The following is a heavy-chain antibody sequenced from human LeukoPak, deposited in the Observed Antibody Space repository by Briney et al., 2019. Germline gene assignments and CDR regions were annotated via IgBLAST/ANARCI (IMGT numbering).Heavy chain of an antibody. CDR2: ISSNGGST. Sequence: PGGSLRLSCSASGFTFSSYAMHWVRQAPGQGLEYVSAISSNGGSTYYADSVKGRFTISRDNSKNTLYLQISRLRAEDTAVYYCMKLGSVADPFDYWGQGTLVTVSS. D-gene: IGHD6-19*01. J-gene: IGHJ4*02. CDR1: GFTFSSYA. V-gene: IGHV3-64D*09. CDR3: MKLGSVADPFDY.